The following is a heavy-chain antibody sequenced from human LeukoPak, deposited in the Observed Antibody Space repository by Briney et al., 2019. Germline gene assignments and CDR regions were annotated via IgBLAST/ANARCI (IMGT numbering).Heavy chain of an antibody. CDR3: ARVTGPNSYYYYYMDV. CDR2: IIPIIGTP. D-gene: IGHD7-27*01. J-gene: IGHJ6*03. CDR1: GGTFSSYA. V-gene: IGHV1-69*05. Sequence: SVKVSCKASGGTFSSYAISWVRQAPGQGLEWMGGIIPIIGTPNYAQKFQGRVTITTDESTSTAYMELSSLRSEDTAVYYCARVTGPNSYYYYYMDVWGKGTTVTVSS.